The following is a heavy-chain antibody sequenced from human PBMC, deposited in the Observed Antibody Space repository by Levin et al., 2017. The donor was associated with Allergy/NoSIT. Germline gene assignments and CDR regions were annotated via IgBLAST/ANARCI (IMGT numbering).Heavy chain of an antibody. V-gene: IGHV4-34*01. CDR1: GGSFSGYY. CDR2: INHSGST. Sequence: SQTLSLTCAVYGGSFSGYYWSWIRQPPGKGLEWIGEINHSGSTNYNPSLKSRVTISVDTSKNQFSLKLSSVTAADTAVYYCARGSSGYDSSVRGRYYYDYMDVWGKGTTVTVSS. CDR3: ARGSSGYDSSVRGRYYYDYMDV. D-gene: IGHD5-12*01. J-gene: IGHJ6*03.